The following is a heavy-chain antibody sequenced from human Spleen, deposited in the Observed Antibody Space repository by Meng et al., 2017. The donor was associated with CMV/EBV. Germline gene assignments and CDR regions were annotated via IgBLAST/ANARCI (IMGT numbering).Heavy chain of an antibody. D-gene: IGHD3-9*01. CDR1: GYTFTNDD. J-gene: IGHJ6*02. CDR3: ARGDPTGYYYSGMDV. CDR2: VNPGSGKT. Sequence: SGYTFTNDDINWVRQATGQGLEWMGWVNPGSGKTDYAQKFQGRVSMTRSTSISTAYMELSSLKSEDTAVYYCARGDPTGYYYSGMDVWGQGTTVTVSS. V-gene: IGHV1-8*01.